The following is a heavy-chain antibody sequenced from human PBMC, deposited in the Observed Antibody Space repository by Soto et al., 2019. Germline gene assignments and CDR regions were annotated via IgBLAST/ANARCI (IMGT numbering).Heavy chain of an antibody. D-gene: IGHD6-19*01. CDR2: INGNADNS. J-gene: IGHJ4*02. V-gene: IGHV3-74*01. Sequence: EVQLAESGGGLVLTGGSLRLSGAASGFSFVSYGMHWVRQVPGEGLAWVSRINGNADNSDYADSVKGRFTISRDNAMNRLYLQMDSLRADDTGVYYCVRDFRGAVAGSEFDHWGQGTLVTVSS. CDR1: GFSFVSYG. CDR3: VRDFRGAVAGSEFDH.